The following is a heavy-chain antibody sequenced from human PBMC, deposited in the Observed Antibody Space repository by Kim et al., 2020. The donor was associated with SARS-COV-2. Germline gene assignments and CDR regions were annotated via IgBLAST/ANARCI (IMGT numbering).Heavy chain of an antibody. J-gene: IGHJ6*01. CDR1: GGSIRSDGYY. CDR3: VRYQGPRASGVDV. D-gene: IGHD3-16*01. Sequence: SETLSLTCTVSGGSIRSDGYYWSWIRQSPGKDLEWIGYILYNGATFYNPSLKRRVSFALDTSKNQFSLNLNVVTAADTALFYCVRYQGPRASGVDVWVQG. CDR2: ILYNGAT. V-gene: IGHV4-30-4*01.